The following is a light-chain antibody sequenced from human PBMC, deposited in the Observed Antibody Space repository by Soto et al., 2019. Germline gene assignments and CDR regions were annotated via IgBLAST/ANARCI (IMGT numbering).Light chain of an antibody. CDR1: QTISSW. V-gene: IGKV1-5*03. J-gene: IGKJ1*01. CDR2: KAS. Sequence: IPRTQCASSLTASIGARFTITCVSSQTISSWLAWYQQKPGKAPKLLIYKASTLKSGVPSRFSGSGSGTEFTLTISSLQPDDFATYYCQHYNSYSEAFGQGTKVDI. CDR3: QHYNSYSEA.